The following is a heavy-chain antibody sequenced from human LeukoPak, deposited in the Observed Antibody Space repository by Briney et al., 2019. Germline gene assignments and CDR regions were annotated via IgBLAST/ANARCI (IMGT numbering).Heavy chain of an antibody. J-gene: IGHJ5*02. V-gene: IGHV1-69*04. Sequence: GASVKVSCKASGGTFSSYAISWVRQAPGQGLEWMGRIIPILGIANYAQKFQGRVTITADKSTSTAYMELSSLRSEDTAVYYCARGRWYTLGRDWFDPWGQGTLVTVSS. D-gene: IGHD6-13*01. CDR1: GGTFSSYA. CDR2: IIPILGIA. CDR3: ARGRWYTLGRDWFDP.